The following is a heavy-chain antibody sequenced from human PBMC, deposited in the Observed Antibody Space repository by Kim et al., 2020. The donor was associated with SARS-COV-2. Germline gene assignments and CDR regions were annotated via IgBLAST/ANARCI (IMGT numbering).Heavy chain of an antibody. D-gene: IGHD3-3*01. V-gene: IGHV4-61*01. J-gene: IGHJ4*02. CDR1: GGSVSSGSYF. CDR3: ARARNDFWSGYPYYFDY. Sequence: SETLSLTCTVSGGSVSSGSYFWSWIRQPPGKGLEWIGYIYYSGNTNYNPSLKSRVTMSVDTSKNQFSLKLRSVTAADTAVYYCARARNDFWSGYPYYFDYWGQGTLVTVSS. CDR2: IYYSGNT.